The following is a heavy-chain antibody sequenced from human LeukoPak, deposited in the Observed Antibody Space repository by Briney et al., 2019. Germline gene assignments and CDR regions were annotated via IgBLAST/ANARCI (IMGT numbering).Heavy chain of an antibody. J-gene: IGHJ4*02. Sequence: GGSLSFSCAASGFTFSSYAMSWVRQAQGKGRKWVSAISGSGANTYYADSVKGRFTISRDNSKNTLYLEMNSLRAEDTAVYYCSTTGKGSSTRDKFDNWGQGTLVTVSS. CDR1: GFTFSSYA. CDR3: STTGKGSSTRDKFDN. CDR2: ISGSGANT. V-gene: IGHV3-23*01. D-gene: IGHD2-2*01.